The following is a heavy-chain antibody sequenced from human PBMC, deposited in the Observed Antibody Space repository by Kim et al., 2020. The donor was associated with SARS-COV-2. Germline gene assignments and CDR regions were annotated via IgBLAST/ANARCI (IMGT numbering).Heavy chain of an antibody. J-gene: IGHJ4*02. V-gene: IGHV4-4*02. CDR3: ARRPGWGSGWYYTQYYFDY. D-gene: IGHD6-19*01. Sequence: SRVTISVDKSKNQFSLKLSSVTAADTAVYYCARRPGWGSGWYYTQYYFDYWGQGTLVTVSS.